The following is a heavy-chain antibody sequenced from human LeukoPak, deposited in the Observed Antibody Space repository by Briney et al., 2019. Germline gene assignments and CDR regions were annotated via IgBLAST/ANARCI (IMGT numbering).Heavy chain of an antibody. D-gene: IGHD2-2*01. Sequence: GGSLRLSCAASGFTFCSYGMHWVRQAPGKGLEWVAVIWYDGSNKYYADSVKGRFTISRDNSKNTLYLQMNSLRAEDTAVYYCARALRVVPAAIGRAYYGMDVWGQGTTVTVSS. V-gene: IGHV3-33*01. CDR2: IWYDGSNK. CDR3: ARALRVVPAAIGRAYYGMDV. CDR1: GFTFCSYG. J-gene: IGHJ6*02.